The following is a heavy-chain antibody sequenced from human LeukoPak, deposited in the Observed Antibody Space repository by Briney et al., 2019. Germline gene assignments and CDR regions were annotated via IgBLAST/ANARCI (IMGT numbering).Heavy chain of an antibody. CDR2: IKRKTDGGTT. Sequence: AGGSLRLSCAASGFTFSNAWTSWVRQAPGKGLEWVGRIKRKTDGGTTDYAAPVKCRFTISRDDSKNTLYLQMNSLKTEDTAVYYCTATMVRGVNSFYYFDYWGQGTLVTVSS. D-gene: IGHD3-10*01. J-gene: IGHJ4*02. CDR1: GFTFSNAW. CDR3: TATMVRGVNSFYYFDY. V-gene: IGHV3-15*01.